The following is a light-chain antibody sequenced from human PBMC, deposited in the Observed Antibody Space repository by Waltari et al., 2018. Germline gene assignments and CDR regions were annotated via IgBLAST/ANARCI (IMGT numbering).Light chain of an antibody. V-gene: IGLV2-23*02. CDR3: CSYAGSGIYV. J-gene: IGLJ1*01. CDR1: SSDVGSYNL. Sequence: QSALTQPASVSGSPGQSITISCTGTSSDVGSYNLVSWFQQYPDRAPKLIIFEVNKRPSGVSNRFSGSKSGNTASLTISGLQAEDEADYYCCSYAGSGIYVFGSGAKVTVL. CDR2: EVN.